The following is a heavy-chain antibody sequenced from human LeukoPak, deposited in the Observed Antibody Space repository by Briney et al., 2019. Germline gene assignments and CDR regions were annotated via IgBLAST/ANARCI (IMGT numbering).Heavy chain of an antibody. V-gene: IGHV3-23*01. CDR2: ISGSGGST. Sequence: GPSLRLSCAASGLTFSSYAMSWVRQAPGKGLEWVSAISGSGGSTYYADSVKGRFTISRDNSKNTLYLQMNSLRAEDTAVYYCAKNLHCSSTSCYVRGGDYYYYYGMDVWGQGTTVTVSS. CDR3: AKNLHCSSTSCYVRGGDYYYYYGMDV. D-gene: IGHD2-2*01. J-gene: IGHJ6*02. CDR1: GLTFSSYA.